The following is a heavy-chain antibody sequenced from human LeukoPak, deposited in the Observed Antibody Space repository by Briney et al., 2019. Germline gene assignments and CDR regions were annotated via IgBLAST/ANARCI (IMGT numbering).Heavy chain of an antibody. J-gene: IGHJ6*02. V-gene: IGHV7-4-1*02. CDR1: GYTFNDYA. CDR3: ARGAHYSSSWYYYGLDV. CDR2: ISINTGSP. Sequence: GASVKVSCKASGYTFNDYAINWVRQAPGQGPEWMGWISINTGSPTYAQGFAGRVVFSLDTSVNTAYLVVSSLKAEDSAVYYCARGAHYSSSWYYYGLDVWGQGTTVTVSS. D-gene: IGHD6-13*01.